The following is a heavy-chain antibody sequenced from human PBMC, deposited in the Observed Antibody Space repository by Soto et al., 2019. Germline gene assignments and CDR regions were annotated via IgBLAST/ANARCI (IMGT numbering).Heavy chain of an antibody. J-gene: IGHJ5*02. CDR3: ARAPDYGGNPGDNWFDP. D-gene: IGHD4-17*01. Sequence: GASVKVSCKASGGTFGNLGISWLRQAPGQGLEWMGGTIPIFDTPHYAEKFRDRLTITADATSTAYMELTSLSSEDTAVYYCARAPDYGGNPGDNWFDPWGQGTLVTVSS. CDR2: TIPIFDTP. V-gene: IGHV1-69*13. CDR1: GGTFGNLG.